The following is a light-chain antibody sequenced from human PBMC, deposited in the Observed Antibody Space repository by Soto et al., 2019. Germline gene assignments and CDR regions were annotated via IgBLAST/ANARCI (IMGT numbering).Light chain of an antibody. Sequence: QSVLTQPPSASGTPGQRVTISCSGSNSNIGSNTVSWYLQLPGTAPKLLIYSDNQRPSGVPDRFSGSKSGTSASLAISGLQSADEADYYCAAWDDSLHGYVFASGTKLTVL. CDR3: AAWDDSLHGYV. CDR1: NSNIGSNT. J-gene: IGLJ1*01. CDR2: SDN. V-gene: IGLV1-44*01.